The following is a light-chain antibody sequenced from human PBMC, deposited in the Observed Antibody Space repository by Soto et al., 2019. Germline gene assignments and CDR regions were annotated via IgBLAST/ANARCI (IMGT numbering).Light chain of an antibody. CDR1: QSMNSY. CDR2: HPS. V-gene: IGKV3-11*02. CDR3: QQRNTWWT. Sequence: EFVLTQPPATLSSSPGEIATLSFRVSQSMNSYLAGYQQRRGQAPSLLIYHPSNRAPGIPASFSGSGSGRAITDNITSLYPEDFGVYDWQQRNTWWTFRQSPKVEIK. J-gene: IGKJ1*01.